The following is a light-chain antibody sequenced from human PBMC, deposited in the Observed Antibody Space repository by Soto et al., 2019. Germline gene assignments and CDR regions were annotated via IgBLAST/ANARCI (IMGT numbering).Light chain of an antibody. V-gene: IGLV2-14*01. J-gene: IGLJ3*02. CDR2: EVS. CDR3: NSYTSSSTGV. CDR1: SSDVAGYNY. Sequence: QSVLTQPASVSGSPGQSITISCTGTSSDVAGYNYVSWYQQHPGKAPKLMIYEVSNRPSGVSNRFSGSKSGNTASLTISGLQAADEADYYCNSYTSSSTGVFGGGTKLTVL.